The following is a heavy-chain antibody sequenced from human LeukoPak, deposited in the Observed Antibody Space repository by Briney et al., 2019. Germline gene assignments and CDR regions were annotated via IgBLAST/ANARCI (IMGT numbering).Heavy chain of an antibody. D-gene: IGHD3-22*01. CDR3: ARDGITYYYDSSGYFYA. CDR2: ISSNSGTI. Sequence: GGSLRLSCAASGFTFSSYSMNWVRQAPGKGLEWVSYISSNSGTIYYADSVKGRFTISRDNAKNSLYLQMNSLRAEDTAVYYCARDGITYYYDSSGYFYAWGQGTLVTVSS. J-gene: IGHJ5*02. V-gene: IGHV3-48*01. CDR1: GFTFSSYS.